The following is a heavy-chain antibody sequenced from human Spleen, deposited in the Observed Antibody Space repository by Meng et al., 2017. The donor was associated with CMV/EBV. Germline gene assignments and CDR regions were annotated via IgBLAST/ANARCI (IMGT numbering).Heavy chain of an antibody. CDR2: IYPGDSDT. Sequence: KVSCKGSGYSFTNSWIGWVRQMPGKGLEWMGIIYPGDSDTKYSPSFQGQVTISVDKSINTAYLQWSSLKASDTAMYYCARQEIEYNWFDRWGQGTLVTVSS. CDR3: ARQEIEYNWFDR. CDR1: GYSFTNSW. J-gene: IGHJ5*02. V-gene: IGHV5-51*01. D-gene: IGHD5-24*01.